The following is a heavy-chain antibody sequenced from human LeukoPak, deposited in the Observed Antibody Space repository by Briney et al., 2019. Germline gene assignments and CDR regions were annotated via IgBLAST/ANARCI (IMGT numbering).Heavy chain of an antibody. J-gene: IGHJ3*02. CDR3: ARIRGYSYGYPGRDAFDI. D-gene: IGHD5-18*01. CDR1: GFTFSSYS. Sequence: KPGGSLRLSCAASGFTFSSYSMNWLRQAPGKGLEWVSSISSSSSYIYYADSVKGRFTISRDNAKNSLYLQMNSLRAEDTAVYYCARIRGYSYGYPGRDAFDIWGQGTMVTVSS. CDR2: ISSSSSYI. V-gene: IGHV3-21*01.